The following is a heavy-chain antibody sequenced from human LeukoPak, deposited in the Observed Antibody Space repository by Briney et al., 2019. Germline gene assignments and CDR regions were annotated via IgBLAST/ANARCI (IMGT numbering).Heavy chain of an antibody. V-gene: IGHV4-38-2*01. J-gene: IGHJ4*02. CDR2: IYHSGST. D-gene: IGHD2-2*01. Sequence: SETLSLTCAVSGYSISSGYYWGWIRQPPGKGLEWIGSIYHSGSTYYNPSLKSRVTVSVDTSKNQFSLKLSSVTAADTAVYYCARHLGYCSSTSCYYYFDYWGQGTLVTVSS. CDR1: GYSISSGYY. CDR3: ARHLGYCSSTSCYYYFDY.